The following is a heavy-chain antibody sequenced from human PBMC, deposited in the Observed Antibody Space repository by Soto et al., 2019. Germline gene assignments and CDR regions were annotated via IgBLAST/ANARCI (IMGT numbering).Heavy chain of an antibody. V-gene: IGHV3-15*01. CDR3: TTQKKVTRRGYFDY. Sequence: GGSLRLSCAASGFTFSNAWMSWVRQAPGKGLEWVGRIKSKTDGGTRDYAAPVKGRCTISRDDSKNTLYLQMNSLKTEDTAVYYCTTQKKVTRRGYFDYWGKGTLVTVSS. CDR1: GFTFSNAW. D-gene: IGHD2-21*02. J-gene: IGHJ4*02. CDR2: IKSKTDGGTR.